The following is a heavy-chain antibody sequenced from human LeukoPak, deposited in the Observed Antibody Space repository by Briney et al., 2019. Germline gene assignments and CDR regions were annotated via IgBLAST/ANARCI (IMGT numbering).Heavy chain of an antibody. V-gene: IGHV4-34*01. CDR3: ARVPYCTNGVCYKDWFDP. CDR2: TNHSGST. J-gene: IGHJ5*02. Sequence: KTSETLSLTCAVYGGSFSGYYWSWIRQPPGKGLEWIGETNHSGSTNYNPSLKSRVTISVDTSKNQFSLKLSSVTAADTAVYYCARVPYCTNGVCYKDWFDPWGQGTPVTVSS. CDR1: GGSFSGYY. D-gene: IGHD2-8*01.